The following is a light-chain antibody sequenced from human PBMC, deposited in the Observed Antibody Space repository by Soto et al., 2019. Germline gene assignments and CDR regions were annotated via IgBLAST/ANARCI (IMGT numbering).Light chain of an antibody. Sequence: QSVLTQPASVSGSPGQSITISCTGTSSDVGDYNSVSWYQQHPGKAPKLMIYEVSNRPSGVSNRFSGSKSGNSASLTISGLQAEDEADYDCSSYTSSSTYVFGTGTKLTVL. CDR1: SSDVGDYNS. CDR3: SSYTSSSTYV. J-gene: IGLJ1*01. V-gene: IGLV2-14*01. CDR2: EVS.